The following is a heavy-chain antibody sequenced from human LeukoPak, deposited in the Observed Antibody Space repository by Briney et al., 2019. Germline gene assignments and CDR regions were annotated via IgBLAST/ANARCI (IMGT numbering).Heavy chain of an antibody. V-gene: IGHV3-7*03. CDR3: ARGLYMATIPFDP. J-gene: IGHJ5*02. Sequence: PGGSLRLSCAASGFTFSSYWMSWVRQAPGKGLEWVANIKQDGSEKYYVDSVKGRFTISRDNAKNSLYLQMNSLRSEDTAVYYCARGLYMATIPFDPWGQGTLVTVSS. D-gene: IGHD5-24*01. CDR1: GFTFSSYW. CDR2: IKQDGSEK.